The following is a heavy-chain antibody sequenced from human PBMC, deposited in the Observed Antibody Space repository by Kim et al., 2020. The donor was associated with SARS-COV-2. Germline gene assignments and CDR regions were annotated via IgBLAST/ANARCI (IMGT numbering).Heavy chain of an antibody. V-gene: IGHV4-31*03. D-gene: IGHD3-9*01. CDR1: GGSISSGGYY. CDR3: ARMIRSREYFKNYDILTGYYMIRHWFDP. Sequence: SETLSLTCTVSGGSISSGGYYWSWIRQHPGKGLEWIGYIYYSGSTYYNPSLKSRVTISVDTSKNQFSLKLSSVTAADTAVYYCARMIRSREYFKNYDILTGYYMIRHWFDPWGQGTLVTVSS. J-gene: IGHJ5*02. CDR2: IYYSGST.